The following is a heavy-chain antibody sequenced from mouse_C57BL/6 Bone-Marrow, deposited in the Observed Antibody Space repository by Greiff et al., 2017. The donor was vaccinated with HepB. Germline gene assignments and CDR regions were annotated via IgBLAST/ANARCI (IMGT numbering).Heavy chain of an antibody. J-gene: IGHJ2*01. Sequence: QVHVKQSGPGLVQPSQSLSITCTVSGFSLTSYGVHWVRQSPGKGLEWLGVIWSGGSTDYNAAFISRLSISKDNSKSQVFFKMNRLQADDTAIYYCARNGRSSCYYFDYWGQGTTLTVSS. CDR3: ARNGRSSCYYFDY. CDR1: GFSLTSYG. D-gene: IGHD3-2*02. CDR2: IWSGGST. V-gene: IGHV2-2*01.